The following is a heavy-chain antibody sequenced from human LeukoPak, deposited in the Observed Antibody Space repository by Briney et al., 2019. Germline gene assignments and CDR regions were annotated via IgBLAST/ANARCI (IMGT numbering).Heavy chain of an antibody. D-gene: IGHD6-13*01. V-gene: IGHV3-53*01. CDR2: IYSGGST. J-gene: IGHJ3*02. Sequence: LSGGSLRLSCAASRFTVSSNYISWVRQAPGKGLEWVSVIYSGGSTYYADSVKGRFTISRDNSKNTLYLQMNSLRAEDTAVYYCASTGGSSWPYDAFDIWGQGTMVTVSS. CDR1: RFTVSSNY. CDR3: ASTGGSSWPYDAFDI.